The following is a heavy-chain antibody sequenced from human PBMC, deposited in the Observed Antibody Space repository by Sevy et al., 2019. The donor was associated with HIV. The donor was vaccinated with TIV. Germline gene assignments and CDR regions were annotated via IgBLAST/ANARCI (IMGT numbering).Heavy chain of an antibody. CDR1: GVSMSSSSYG. V-gene: IGHV4-39*01. CDR3: ARQGGIVDRAFDY. D-gene: IGHD2-21*01. Sequence: SETLSLTCTVSGVSMSSSSYGWGWVRQPPGTGLEWFGTMYNSGRSYYNPSLKRRVTIYVDTSKDQFSLKLSSMTAADTAVYYCARQGGIVDRAFDYWGQGTLVTVSS. J-gene: IGHJ4*02. CDR2: MYNSGRS.